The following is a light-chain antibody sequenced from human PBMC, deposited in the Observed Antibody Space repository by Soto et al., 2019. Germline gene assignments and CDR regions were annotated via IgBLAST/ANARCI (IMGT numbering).Light chain of an antibody. CDR3: QQYDNLPLT. V-gene: IGKV1-33*01. J-gene: IGKJ4*01. CDR2: DAS. CDR1: QDIKNY. Sequence: EIQMTQSPSSLSASVGDRFTITCQASQDIKNYLNWYQQKSGKAPKLLIYDASDLETGVPSRFSGSGSGTDFTFTINSLQPEDIATYYCQQYDNLPLTFGGGTKVDIK.